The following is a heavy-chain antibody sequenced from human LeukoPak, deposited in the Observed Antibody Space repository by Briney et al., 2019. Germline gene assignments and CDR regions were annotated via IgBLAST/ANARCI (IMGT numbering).Heavy chain of an antibody. CDR3: ARGGIVVVPAATDWFDP. CDR2: IYTSGST. CDR1: GGSISSYY. V-gene: IGHV4-4*07. D-gene: IGHD2-2*01. J-gene: IGHJ5*02. Sequence: SETLSLTCTVSGGSISSYYWSWIRQPAGKGLEWIGRIYTSGSTNYNPSPKSRVTMSVDTSKNQFSLKLSSVTAADTAVYYCARGGIVVVPAATDWFDPWGQGTLVTVSS.